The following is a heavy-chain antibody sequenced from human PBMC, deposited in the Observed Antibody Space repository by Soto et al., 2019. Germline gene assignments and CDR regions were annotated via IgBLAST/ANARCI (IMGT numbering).Heavy chain of an antibody. Sequence: QITLKESGPTLVKPTQTLTLTCTFSGFSLSTSGVGVGWIRQPPGKALEWLALIYWDDDKRYSPSLKSRLTITKDTSKNQVVLTTTNMDPVDTATYYCAHTGSIVVVVAAGWFDPWGQGTLVTVSS. CDR2: IYWDDDK. CDR3: AHTGSIVVVVAAGWFDP. D-gene: IGHD2-15*01. CDR1: GFSLSTSGVG. V-gene: IGHV2-5*02. J-gene: IGHJ5*02.